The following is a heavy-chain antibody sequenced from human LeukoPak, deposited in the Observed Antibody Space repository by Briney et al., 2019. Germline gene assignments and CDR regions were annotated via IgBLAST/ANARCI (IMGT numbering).Heavy chain of an antibody. CDR2: IYTSGST. J-gene: IGHJ5*02. CDR3: AREEALYDFWSGYYRVSWFDP. V-gene: IGHV4-4*07. D-gene: IGHD3-3*01. CDR1: GGSISSYY. Sequence: SETLSLTCTVSGGSISSYYWSWIRQPAGKGLEWIGRIYTSGSTNYNPSLKSRVTMSVDTSKNQFSLKLGSVTAADTAVYYCAREEALYDFWSGYYRVSWFDPWGQGTLVTVSS.